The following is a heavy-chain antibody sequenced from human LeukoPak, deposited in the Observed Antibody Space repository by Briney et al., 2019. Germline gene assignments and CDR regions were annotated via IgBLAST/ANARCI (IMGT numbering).Heavy chain of an antibody. CDR3: AKTVWSRLAAGLDS. CDR2: IYYRGST. Sequence: SETLSLTCSVSGGSISGSSYCRGWIRQPPGKGLEWIGNIYYRGSTYYNPSLKSRVIMSIDTSKNQFSLKVNSVTATDTAVYYCAKTVWSRLAAGLDSWGQGTLVTVSS. J-gene: IGHJ4*02. CDR1: GGSISGSSYC. V-gene: IGHV4-39*01. D-gene: IGHD2-21*02.